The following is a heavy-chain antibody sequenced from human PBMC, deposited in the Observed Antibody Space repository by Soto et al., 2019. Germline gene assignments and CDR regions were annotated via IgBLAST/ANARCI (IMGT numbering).Heavy chain of an antibody. CDR1: GGTFSTYA. CDR3: APDVGASARTFDY. D-gene: IGHD1-26*01. CDR2: IIPLFGTA. J-gene: IGHJ4*02. V-gene: IGHV1-69*01. Sequence: QVQLVQSGAEVKKPGSSVNVSCKASGGTFSTYAISWVRQAPGQGLEWMGGIIPLFGTANYAQKFQGRVTITADESTSTAYMELSSLRSEDTAVYYCAPDVGASARTFDYWGQGSLVTVSS.